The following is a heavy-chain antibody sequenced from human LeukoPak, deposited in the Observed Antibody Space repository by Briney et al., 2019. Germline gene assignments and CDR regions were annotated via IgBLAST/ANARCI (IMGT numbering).Heavy chain of an antibody. CDR2: IHSGGSDI. CDR1: GFTFNTYK. J-gene: IGHJ4*02. Sequence: PGGSLRLSCAASGFTFNTYKMNWVRQAPGRGLECVSSIHSGGSDIYYADSVKGRFTVSRDNAKNSLFLQMNSLRAEDTALYYCARGHYDILTGNYKWTPDYWGQGTLVTVSS. D-gene: IGHD3-9*01. CDR3: ARGHYDILTGNYKWTPDY. V-gene: IGHV3-21*06.